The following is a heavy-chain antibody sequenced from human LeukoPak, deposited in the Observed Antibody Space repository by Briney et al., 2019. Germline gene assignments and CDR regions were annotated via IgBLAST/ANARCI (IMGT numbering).Heavy chain of an antibody. V-gene: IGHV3-11*01. CDR1: GFTFSDYY. CDR3: ARAIFFKEGTYYDFWSGQLNWFDP. D-gene: IGHD3-3*01. Sequence: GGSLRLSCAASGFTFSDYYMSWIRQAPGKGLEGVSYISSSGSTIYYADSVKGRFTISRDNAKNSLYLQMNGLRAEDTAVYYCARAIFFKEGTYYDFWSGQLNWFDPWGQGTLVTVSS. J-gene: IGHJ5*02. CDR2: ISSSGSTI.